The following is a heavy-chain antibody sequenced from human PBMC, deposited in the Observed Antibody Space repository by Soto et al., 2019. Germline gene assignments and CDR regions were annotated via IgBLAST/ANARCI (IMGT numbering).Heavy chain of an antibody. Sequence: SETLSLTCTVSGGSISSGDYYWSWIRQPPGKGREWIGYIYYSGNTYYKTSLKSRVTISVDTSKNQFSLKLSSVTAADTAVYYCARVLRSRGWSYCFDPWGKGPLVTVPS. CDR1: GGSISSGDYY. CDR2: IYYSGNT. J-gene: IGHJ5*02. D-gene: IGHD6-19*01. V-gene: IGHV4-30-4*01. CDR3: ARVLRSRGWSYCFDP.